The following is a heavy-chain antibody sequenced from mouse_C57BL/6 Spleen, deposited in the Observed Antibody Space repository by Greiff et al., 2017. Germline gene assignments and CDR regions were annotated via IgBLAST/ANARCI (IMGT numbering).Heavy chain of an antibody. CDR3: ARDKTTPFDY. CDR2: ISDGGSYT. Sequence: EVKVEESGGGLVKPGGSLKLSCAASGFTFSSYAMSWVRQTPEKRLEWVATISDGGSYTYYPENVQGRFTISRDNAKNNLYLQMSHLKSEDTAMYYCARDKTTPFDYWGQGTTLTVSS. V-gene: IGHV5-4*01. CDR1: GFTFSSYA. D-gene: IGHD3-2*01. J-gene: IGHJ2*01.